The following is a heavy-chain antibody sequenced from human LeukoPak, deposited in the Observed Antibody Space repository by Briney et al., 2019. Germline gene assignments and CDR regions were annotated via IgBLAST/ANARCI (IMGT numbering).Heavy chain of an antibody. CDR1: GFTFSSYA. CDR3: AKDGYYYDSSGYYDGGYFDY. D-gene: IGHD3-22*01. CDR2: ISGSAKST. Sequence: GGSLRLSCAVSGFTFSSYAMSWVRQAPGKGLEWVSGISGSAKSTYYADSVKGRFTISRDDSKNTMYLQMKSLRAEDTAEYFCAKDGYYYDSSGYYDGGYFDYWGQGTLVTVSS. V-gene: IGHV3-23*01. J-gene: IGHJ4*02.